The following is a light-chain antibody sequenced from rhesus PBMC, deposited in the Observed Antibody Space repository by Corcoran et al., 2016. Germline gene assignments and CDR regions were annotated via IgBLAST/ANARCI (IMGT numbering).Light chain of an antibody. J-gene: IGKJ3*01. V-gene: IGKV1-22*01. CDR2: KAS. CDR3: QQSSTSPFT. CDR1: RSISSW. Sequence: DIQMTQSPSSLSASVGDTVTIACRASRSISSWLAWYQQKPGKAPKILIYKASSLQSGVPSRFSGSGSGTDFTLTISSLQSEDFATYSCQQSSTSPFTLGPGTKLDIK.